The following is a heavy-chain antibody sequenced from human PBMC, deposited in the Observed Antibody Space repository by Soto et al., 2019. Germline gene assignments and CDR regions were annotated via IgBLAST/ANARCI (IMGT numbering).Heavy chain of an antibody. Sequence: ASVKVSCKVSGYTLTELSMHWVRQAPGKGLEWMGGFDPEAGETIYAQKFQGGVTMTEDTSTDTAYMELSSLRSEDMDVYSCATGPGTDSFDIWGQGTMVTVSS. CDR2: FDPEAGET. CDR1: GYTLTELS. D-gene: IGHD1-1*01. V-gene: IGHV1-24*01. J-gene: IGHJ3*02. CDR3: ATGPGTDSFDI.